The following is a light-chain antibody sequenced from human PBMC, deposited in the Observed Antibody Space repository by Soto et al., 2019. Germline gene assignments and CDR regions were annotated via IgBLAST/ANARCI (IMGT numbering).Light chain of an antibody. CDR2: EVS. V-gene: IGLV2-18*01. CDR1: SSDVGSYNR. Sequence: QSVLTQPPSVSGSPGQSVTISCTGTSSDVGSYNRVSWYQQPPGTAPKLIIYEVSNRPSGVPDRFFGSKSGNTASLTISGLQAEDEADYYCSLFTSSNTWVFGGGTKLTVL. J-gene: IGLJ3*02. CDR3: SLFTSSNTWV.